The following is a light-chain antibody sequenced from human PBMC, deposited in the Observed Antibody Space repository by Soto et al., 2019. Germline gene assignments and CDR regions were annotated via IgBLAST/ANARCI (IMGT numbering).Light chain of an antibody. Sequence: DIVMTKSPAILSVSPGERATLSCRASQTVAKNLAWYQQKSGQPPRLLIYGASTRATGVPARFSGSGSGTEFSFSSSSLQSEDFAIYYCQQYNTWHPPSESVGPGTKVDIK. V-gene: IGKV3D-15*01. CDR1: QTVAKN. CDR3: QQYNTWHPPSES. CDR2: GAS. J-gene: IGKJ3*01.